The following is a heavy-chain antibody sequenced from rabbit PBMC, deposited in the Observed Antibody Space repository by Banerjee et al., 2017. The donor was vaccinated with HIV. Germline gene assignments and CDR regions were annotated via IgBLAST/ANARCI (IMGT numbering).Heavy chain of an antibody. J-gene: IGHJ4*01. CDR3: ARDLAGVIGWKFNL. CDR1: GFDFSSNA. D-gene: IGHD4-1*01. V-gene: IGHV1S45*01. CDR2: IDTGSGNT. Sequence: QEQLQESGGGLFQPGGSLTLTCKASGFDFSSNAMCWVRQAPGEGLEWIGCIDTGSGNTVYASWAKGRFTISKTSSTTVTLQMTSLTAADTATYFCARDLAGVIGWKFNLWGPGTLVTVS.